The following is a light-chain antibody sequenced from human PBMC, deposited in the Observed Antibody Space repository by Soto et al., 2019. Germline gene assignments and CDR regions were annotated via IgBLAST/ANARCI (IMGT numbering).Light chain of an antibody. V-gene: IGLV2-14*01. CDR2: DVS. CDR1: SNDVGGYNY. CDR3: TSYTTTSTIV. J-gene: IGLJ3*02. Sequence: QSVLTQPASVSGSPGQSITISCTGTSNDVGGYNYVSWYQQHPGKAPKVMIYDVSNRPSGVSNRFSGSKSGNMASLTISGLQAEDEADYYCTSYTTTSTIVFGGGTQLTVL.